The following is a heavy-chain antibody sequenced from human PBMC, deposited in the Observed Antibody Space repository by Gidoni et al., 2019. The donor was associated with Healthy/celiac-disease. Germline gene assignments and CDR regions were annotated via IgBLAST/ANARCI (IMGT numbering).Heavy chain of an antibody. CDR2: ISWNSGSI. D-gene: IGHD6-13*01. CDR1: GFTFRGYA. CDR3: AKDIDPPEQQLAAGLYYYYYGMDV. J-gene: IGHJ6*02. V-gene: IGHV3-9*01. Sequence: EVQLVESGGGLVQPGRSPRLSCAASGFTFRGYALHWLREAPPPGEGLEWGSGISWNSGSIGYADSVKGRFTISRDNAKNSLYLQMNSLRAEDTALYYCAKDIDPPEQQLAAGLYYYYYGMDVWGQGTTVTVSS.